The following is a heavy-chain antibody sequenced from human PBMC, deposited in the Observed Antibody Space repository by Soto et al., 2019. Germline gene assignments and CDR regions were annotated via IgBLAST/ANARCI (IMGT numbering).Heavy chain of an antibody. CDR2: IYHSGST. D-gene: IGHD4-17*01. Sequence: PSETLSLTCAVSGGSISSGGYSWSWIRQPPGKGLEWIGYIYHSGSTYYNPSLKSRVIISVDRSKNQFSLKLSSVTAADTAVYYFAGAHYGDYGKGVEGWGKGTTVTVA. V-gene: IGHV4-30-2*01. J-gene: IGHJ6*03. CDR1: GGSISSGGYS. CDR3: AGAHYGDYGKGVEG.